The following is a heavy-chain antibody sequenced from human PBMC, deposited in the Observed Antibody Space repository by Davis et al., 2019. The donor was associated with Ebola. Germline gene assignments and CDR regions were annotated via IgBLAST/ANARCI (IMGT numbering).Heavy chain of an antibody. CDR3: RGSSLIWFGELFPDY. Sequence: PSETLSLTCAASGFTVSSNYMSWVRQAPGKGLEWVSVIYSGGSTYYADSVKGRFTISRDNSKNTLYLQMNSLRAEDTAVYYCRGSSLIWFGELFPDYWGQGTLVTVSS. V-gene: IGHV3-66*01. J-gene: IGHJ4*02. D-gene: IGHD3-10*01. CDR1: GFTVSSNY. CDR2: IYSGGST.